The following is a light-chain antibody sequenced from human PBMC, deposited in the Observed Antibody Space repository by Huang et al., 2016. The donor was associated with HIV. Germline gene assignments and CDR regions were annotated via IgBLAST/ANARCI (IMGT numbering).Light chain of an antibody. CDR2: GAS. J-gene: IGKJ1*01. CDR3: QQYNDWPRT. Sequence: EIVMTQSPAILSVSPGDRATLSCRASQSISSNLAWYQQKPGRAPRLLIYGASTSANGIPPRFSGSGSGTDFTLTVNSLQSEDFALYSCQQYNDWPRTFGQGTKVEIK. CDR1: QSISSN. V-gene: IGKV3-15*01.